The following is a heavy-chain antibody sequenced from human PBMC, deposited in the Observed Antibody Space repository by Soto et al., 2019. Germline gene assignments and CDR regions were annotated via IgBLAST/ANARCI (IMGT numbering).Heavy chain of an antibody. J-gene: IGHJ4*02. V-gene: IGHV1-3*01. Sequence: ASVKVSCKASGYTFTSYAMHWVRQAPGQRLEWMGWINAGNGNTKYSQKFQGRVTITRDTSASTAYMELSSLRSEDTAVYYCARAEFWSGYSTEIDYWGQGTLVTVSS. D-gene: IGHD3-3*01. CDR3: ARAEFWSGYSTEIDY. CDR1: GYTFTSYA. CDR2: INAGNGNT.